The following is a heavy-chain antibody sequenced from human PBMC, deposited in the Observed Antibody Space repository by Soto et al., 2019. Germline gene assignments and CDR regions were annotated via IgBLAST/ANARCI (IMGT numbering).Heavy chain of an antibody. J-gene: IGHJ5*02. Sequence: GGSLRLSCAASGFTFSSYAMHWVRQAPGKGLEWVAVISYDGSNKYYADSVKGRFTISRDNSKNTLYLQMSSLRAVDTAVYYCVHPRSTVQIPPTWGQGTLVTVSS. CDR2: ISYDGSNK. V-gene: IGHV3-30*14. CDR3: VHPRSTVQIPPT. CDR1: GFTFSSYA. D-gene: IGHD4-17*01.